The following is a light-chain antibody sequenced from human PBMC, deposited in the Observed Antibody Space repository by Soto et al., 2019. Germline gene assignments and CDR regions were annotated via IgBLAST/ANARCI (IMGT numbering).Light chain of an antibody. CDR1: QGIRND. CDR3: QQYGSSPGLT. J-gene: IGKJ4*01. CDR2: ATS. Sequence: IEMTQSPSSLSASVGDRVTITCRASQGIRNDLGWYQHKPGKAPKRLIYATSTLQSGVPSRFSGSGSGTDFTLTISRLEPEDFAVYYCQQYGSSPGLTFGGGTKVDIK. V-gene: IGKV1-17*01.